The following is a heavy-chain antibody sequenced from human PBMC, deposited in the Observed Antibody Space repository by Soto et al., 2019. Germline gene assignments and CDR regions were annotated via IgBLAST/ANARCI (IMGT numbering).Heavy chain of an antibody. CDR1: GFTFSSYA. CDR2: ISGSGGST. CDR3: ANMGGDIVVVVAEVWYFDY. V-gene: IGHV3-23*01. J-gene: IGHJ4*02. Sequence: GGSLRLSCAASGFTFSSYAMSWVRQAPGKGLEWVSAISGSGGSTYYADSVKGRFTISRDNSKNTLYLQMNSLRAEDTAVYYCANMGGDIVVVVAEVWYFDYWGQGTLVTVSS. D-gene: IGHD2-15*01.